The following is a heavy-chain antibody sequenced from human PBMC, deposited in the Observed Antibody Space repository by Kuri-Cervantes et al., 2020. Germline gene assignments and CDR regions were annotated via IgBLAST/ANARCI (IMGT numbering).Heavy chain of an antibody. Sequence: GESLKISCAASGFTFSSYSMNWVRQAPGKGLEWVSYISSSSSTIYYADSVKGRFTISRDNAKNSLCLQMNSLRDEDTAVYYCARDWGVRGVITLDYWGQGTLVTVSS. V-gene: IGHV3-48*02. D-gene: IGHD3-10*01. CDR2: ISSSSSTI. CDR1: GFTFSSYS. J-gene: IGHJ4*02. CDR3: ARDWGVRGVITLDY.